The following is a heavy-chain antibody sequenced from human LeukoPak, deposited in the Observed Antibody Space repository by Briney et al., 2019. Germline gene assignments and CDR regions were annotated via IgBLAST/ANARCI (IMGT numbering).Heavy chain of an antibody. CDR2: IIPIFGTA. CDR3: ARCRIVLIDTAMVNGYFDY. V-gene: IGHV1-69*05. J-gene: IGHJ4*02. Sequence: GASVKVSCKASGGTSSSYAISWVRQAPGQGLEWMGRIIPIFGTANYAQKFQGRVTITTDESTSTAYMELSSLRSEDTAVYYCARCRIVLIDTAMVNGYFDYWGQGTLVTVSS. D-gene: IGHD5-18*01. CDR1: GGTSSSYA.